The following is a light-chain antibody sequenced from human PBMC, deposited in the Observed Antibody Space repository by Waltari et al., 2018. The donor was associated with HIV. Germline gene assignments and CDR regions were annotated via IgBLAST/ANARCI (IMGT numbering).Light chain of an antibody. V-gene: IGLV3-25*03. J-gene: IGLJ2*01. CDR2: KDS. Sequence: SYELTQPPSVSVSPGQTARITCSGDAWTKQYVYWYQQKPDQAPVVAMYKDSERAAGSPERYSGSRSGTTVTLNISGVQAEDEADYDCQSQDMSGNYEVFGGGTKLTVL. CDR3: QSQDMSGNYEV. CDR1: AWTKQY.